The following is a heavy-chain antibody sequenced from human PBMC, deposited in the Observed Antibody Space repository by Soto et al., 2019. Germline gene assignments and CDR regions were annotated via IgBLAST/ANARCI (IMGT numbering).Heavy chain of an antibody. CDR2: INAGNGNT. J-gene: IGHJ4*02. D-gene: IGHD5-12*01. Sequence: ASVKVSCKASGYTFTSYAMHWVRQAPGQRLEWMGWINAGNGNTKYSQKFQGRVTITRDTSASTACMELSSLRSEDTAVYYCARGRRWLHPGAFDYWGQGTLVTVSS. CDR1: GYTFTSYA. V-gene: IGHV1-3*01. CDR3: ARGRRWLHPGAFDY.